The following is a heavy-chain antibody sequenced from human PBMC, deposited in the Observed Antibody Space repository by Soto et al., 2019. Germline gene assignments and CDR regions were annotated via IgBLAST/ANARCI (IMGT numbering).Heavy chain of an antibody. Sequence: EVQLVESVGGLVQPGRSLRLSCAASGFTFDDYAMHWVRQAPGKGLEWVSGISGSGGSTYYADSVKGRFTISRDNSKNTLYLQMNSLRAEDTAVYYCARGGTARPPDYWGQGTLVTVSS. V-gene: IGHV3-23*04. CDR1: GFTFDDYA. CDR3: ARGGTARPPDY. J-gene: IGHJ4*02. D-gene: IGHD6-6*01. CDR2: ISGSGGST.